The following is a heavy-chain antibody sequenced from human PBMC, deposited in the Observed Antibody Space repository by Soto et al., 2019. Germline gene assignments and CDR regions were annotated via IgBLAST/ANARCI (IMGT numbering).Heavy chain of an antibody. CDR3: VRDSRTGCSSINCYMH. V-gene: IGHV4-4*02. CDR1: GDSLTNHHW. Sequence: QLQLRESGPGLVQPSGTLSLTCDVSGDSLTNHHWWSWVRQAPGKGLDWIGEIWHTGRPNYNPSLKSRVAITIDKSKNQFSLKLSSVTAADTAVYYCVRDSRTGCSSINCYMHWGQGTLVTVSS. D-gene: IGHD2-15*01. J-gene: IGHJ4*02. CDR2: IWHTGRP.